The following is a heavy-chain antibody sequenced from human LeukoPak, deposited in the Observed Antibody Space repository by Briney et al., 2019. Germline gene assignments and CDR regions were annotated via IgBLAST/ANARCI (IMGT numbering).Heavy chain of an antibody. V-gene: IGHV3-30-3*01. CDR3: ANLYYDILTGPPRGPYYYGMDV. D-gene: IGHD3-9*01. CDR1: GGTFSSYA. CDR2: ISYDGSNK. J-gene: IGHJ6*02. Sequence: HPGRSLRLSCAASGGTFSSYAMHWVRQAPGKGLEWVAVISYDGSNKYYADSVKGRFTISRDNSKNTLYLQMNSLRAEDTAVYYCANLYYDILTGPPRGPYYYGMDVWGQGTTVTVSS.